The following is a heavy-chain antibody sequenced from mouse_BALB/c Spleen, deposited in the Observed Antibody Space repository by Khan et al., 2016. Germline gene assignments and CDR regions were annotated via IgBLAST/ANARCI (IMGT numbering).Heavy chain of an antibody. CDR2: IRLKSNNYAT. CDR1: GFTFSNYW. CDR3: TRDGYFDY. V-gene: IGHV6-6*02. D-gene: IGHD2-3*01. J-gene: IGHJ2*01. Sequence: EVKLEESGGGLVQPGGSMKLSCVASGFTFSNYWMNWVRQSPEKGLEWVAEIRLKSNNYATHYAESVKGRFTISRDDSKSSVYLQMNNLRAEDTGFYYCTRDGYFDYWGQGTTLTVSS.